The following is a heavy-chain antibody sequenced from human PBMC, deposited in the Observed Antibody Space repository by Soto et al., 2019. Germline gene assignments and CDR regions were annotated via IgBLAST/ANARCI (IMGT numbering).Heavy chain of an antibody. J-gene: IGHJ4*02. CDR3: ATGVIWIGYFTVDS. V-gene: IGHV1-69*13. D-gene: IGHD3-3*01. CDR2: FIPVYRTL. Sequence: SVKVSCKASGGSFGNSAINWVLQTPGQGLEWLGGFIPVYRTLNYAQKFQGRVTITADESTGTAYMTLSSLASDDTAVYYCATGVIWIGYFTVDSWGQGTRVTVSS. CDR1: GGSFGNSA.